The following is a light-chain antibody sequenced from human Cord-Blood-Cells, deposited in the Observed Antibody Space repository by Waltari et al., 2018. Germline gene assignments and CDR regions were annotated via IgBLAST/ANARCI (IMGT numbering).Light chain of an antibody. V-gene: IGKV3-20*01. Sequence: EIVLTQSPGTLSLSPGERDTLSCRASQSVNGSYLAWYQQKPGQAPRLLIYGASSRATGIPDRFSGSGSGTDFTLTISRLEPEDFAVYYCQQYGSSLFTFGPGTKVDIK. J-gene: IGKJ3*01. CDR1: QSVNGSY. CDR3: QQYGSSLFT. CDR2: GAS.